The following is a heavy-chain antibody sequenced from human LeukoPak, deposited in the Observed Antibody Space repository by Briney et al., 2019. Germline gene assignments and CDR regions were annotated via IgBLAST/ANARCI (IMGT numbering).Heavy chain of an antibody. V-gene: IGHV4-31*03. CDR3: ARLRGVSGSGFDP. CDR2: IYYSGST. D-gene: IGHD5-12*01. Sequence: SQTLPLTCTVSGGSISSGGYYWRWIRQHPGKGLEWIGYIYYSGSTYYNPSLKSRVTISVDTSKNQFSLKLSSVTAADTAVYYCARLRGVSGSGFDPWGQGTLVTVSS. CDR1: GGSISSGGYY. J-gene: IGHJ5*02.